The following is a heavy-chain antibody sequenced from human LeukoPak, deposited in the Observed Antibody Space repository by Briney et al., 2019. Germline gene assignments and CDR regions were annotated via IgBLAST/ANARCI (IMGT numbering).Heavy chain of an antibody. D-gene: IGHD4-11*01. CDR3: ARVYSNSKKFDY. CDR2: IYHSGST. Sequence: PSETLSLTCTVSGYSISSGYYWGWIRQPPGKGLEWIGSIYHSGSTYYNPSLKSRVTISVDTSKNQFSLKLSSVTAADTAVYYCARVYSNSKKFDYWGQGTLVTVSS. J-gene: IGHJ4*02. V-gene: IGHV4-38-2*02. CDR1: GYSISSGYY.